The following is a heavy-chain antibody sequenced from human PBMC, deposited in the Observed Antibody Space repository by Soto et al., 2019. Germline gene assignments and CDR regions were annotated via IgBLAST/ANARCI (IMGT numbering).Heavy chain of an antibody. CDR3: AMRAVAGRDDAFDI. CDR1: GFTFSDHY. J-gene: IGHJ3*02. Sequence: GGSLRLSCAASGFTFSDHYMDWVRQAPGKGLEWVGRIRNKANDYTTEYAASVKGRFTISRDESKSSLYLQMNSLKTEDTAVYYCAMRAVAGRDDAFDIWGQGTLVTVSS. V-gene: IGHV3-72*01. CDR2: IRNKANDYTT. D-gene: IGHD6-19*01.